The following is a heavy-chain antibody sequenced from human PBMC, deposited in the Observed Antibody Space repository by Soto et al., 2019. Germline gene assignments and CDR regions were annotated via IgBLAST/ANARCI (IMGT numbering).Heavy chain of an antibody. J-gene: IGHJ4*02. Sequence: QVQLQGSGPGLVKPSGTLSLTCAVSGGSISSSNWWSWVRQPPGKGLDWIGEIYHTGSTTYNPSLNSRVTISEDKSKNQFSLELSSVTAADTAVYYCARDSGGGADYWGQGTLVPVSS. V-gene: IGHV4-4*02. CDR2: IYHTGST. CDR1: GGSISSSNW. CDR3: ARDSGGGADY. D-gene: IGHD2-21*01.